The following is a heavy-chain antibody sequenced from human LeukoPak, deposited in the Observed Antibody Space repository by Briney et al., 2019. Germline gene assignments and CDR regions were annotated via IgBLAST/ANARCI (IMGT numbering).Heavy chain of an antibody. J-gene: IGHJ4*02. CDR2: ITWNGDDT. CDR1: GFTFGDFA. CDR3: AKDQDYAGNPGLFDD. D-gene: IGHD4-23*01. V-gene: IGHV3-43D*03. Sequence: GGSLRLSCAASGFTFGDFAMHWVRQAPGKGLEWVSLITWNGDDTYYGDSVKGRLTISRDDSKDSLYLQMNSLTIEDTAVYYCAKDQDYAGNPGLFDDWGQGTLVTVSS.